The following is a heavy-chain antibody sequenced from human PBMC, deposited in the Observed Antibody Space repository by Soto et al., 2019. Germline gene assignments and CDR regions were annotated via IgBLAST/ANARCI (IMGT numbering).Heavy chain of an antibody. Sequence: GASVKVSCKASGYTFTGYYMHWVRQAPGQGLEWMGWINPNSGGTNYAQKFQGWVTMTRDTSISTAYMELSRLRSDDTAVYYCAREAILEENWFDPWGQGTLVTVSS. D-gene: IGHD2-15*01. CDR1: GYTFTGYY. J-gene: IGHJ5*02. CDR2: INPNSGGT. CDR3: AREAILEENWFDP. V-gene: IGHV1-2*04.